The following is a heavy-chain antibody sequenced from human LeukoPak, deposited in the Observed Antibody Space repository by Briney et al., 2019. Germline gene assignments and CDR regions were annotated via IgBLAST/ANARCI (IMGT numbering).Heavy chain of an antibody. CDR3: ARRLMAAAGIDY. Sequence: SETLSLTCAVYGGSFSGYYWSWIRQPPGKGLEWIGEINRSGSTNYNPSLKSRVTISVDTSKNQFSLKLSSVTAADTAVYYCARRLMAAAGIDYWGQGTLVTVSS. J-gene: IGHJ4*02. V-gene: IGHV4-34*01. D-gene: IGHD6-13*01. CDR1: GGSFSGYY. CDR2: INRSGST.